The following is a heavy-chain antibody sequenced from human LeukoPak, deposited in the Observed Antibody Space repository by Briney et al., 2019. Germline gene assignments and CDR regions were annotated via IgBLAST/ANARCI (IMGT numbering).Heavy chain of an antibody. CDR2: ISAYNGNT. CDR1: GYTFTSYG. D-gene: IGHD6-19*01. J-gene: IGHJ6*03. Sequence: ASVKVSCKASGYTFTSYGISWVRQAPGQGLEWMGWISAYNGNTNYAQKLQGRVTMTTDTSTSTAYMELRSLRSDNTAVYYRARGDRSGYSSGWYYYYYMDVWGKGTTVTVSS. CDR3: ARGDRSGYSSGWYYYYYMDV. V-gene: IGHV1-18*01.